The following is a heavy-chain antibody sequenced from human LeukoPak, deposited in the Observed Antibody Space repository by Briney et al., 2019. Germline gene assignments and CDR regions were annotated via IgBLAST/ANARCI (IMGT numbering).Heavy chain of an antibody. V-gene: IGHV1-69*10. CDR2: IIPILGIA. CDR3: ARDPPLIAVAGTSLDY. Sequence: SVTVSFKASGGTFIIYAISWVRQAPGQGLEWMGGIIPILGIANYAQNFQGRVTITADKSTSTAYMELSSLRSEDTAVYYCARDPPLIAVAGTSLDYWGQGTLVTVSS. D-gene: IGHD6-19*01. J-gene: IGHJ4*02. CDR1: GGTFIIYA.